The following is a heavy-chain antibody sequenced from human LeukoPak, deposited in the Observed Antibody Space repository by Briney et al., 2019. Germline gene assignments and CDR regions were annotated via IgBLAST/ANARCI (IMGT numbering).Heavy chain of an antibody. D-gene: IGHD3-10*01. CDR3: AGRRGGFGPGSYKLLYYYIDV. J-gene: IGHJ6*03. CDR1: GGYFSGYY. V-gene: IGHV4-34*01. Sequence: SETLSITCAIYGGYFSGYYWSWIRQPPGKGLEWIGEINHSGSTNYNPSLKSRVTISVDTYKNQCSPNLSSFTAWGSAVYSCAGRRGGFGPGSYKLLYYYIDVWGKGTPVTVSS. CDR2: INHSGST.